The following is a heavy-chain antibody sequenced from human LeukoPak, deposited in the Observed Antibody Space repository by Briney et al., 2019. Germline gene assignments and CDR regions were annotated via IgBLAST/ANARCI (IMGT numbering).Heavy chain of an antibody. CDR1: GGSISSSSYY. Sequence: SETLSLTCTVSGGSISSSSYYWGWIRQPPGKGLEWIGSIYYSGSTYYNPSLKSRVTISVDTSKNQFSLKLSSVTTADTAVYYCARQKDITMIVVVTPFDYWGQGTLVTVSS. CDR2: IYYSGST. CDR3: ARQKDITMIVVVTPFDY. V-gene: IGHV4-39*01. D-gene: IGHD3-22*01. J-gene: IGHJ4*02.